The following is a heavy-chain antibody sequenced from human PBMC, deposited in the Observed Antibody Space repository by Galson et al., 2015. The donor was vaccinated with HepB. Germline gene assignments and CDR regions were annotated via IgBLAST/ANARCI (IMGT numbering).Heavy chain of an antibody. Sequence: SLRLSCAASGFTFSTYWMHWVRQAPGKGLVWVSRIKSDGSDINYADSVKGRFTISRDNAKNTLYLQMNSLRAEDTAVYYCVRGDRGVDWGQGTLVTVSS. J-gene: IGHJ4*02. V-gene: IGHV3-74*01. CDR1: GFTFSTYW. CDR2: IKSDGSDI. D-gene: IGHD3-10*01. CDR3: VRGDRGVD.